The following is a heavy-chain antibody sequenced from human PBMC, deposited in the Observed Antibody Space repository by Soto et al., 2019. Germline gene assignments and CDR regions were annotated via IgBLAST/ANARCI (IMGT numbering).Heavy chain of an antibody. V-gene: IGHV3-11*01. CDR3: ARAPSAHDSFDL. J-gene: IGHJ5*02. D-gene: IGHD5-12*01. CDR1: GFSFGDYY. CDR2: ISGTGRTI. Sequence: QVQLVESGGGLVKPGGSLRLSCAASGFSFGDYYMSWIRQAPGRGLEWISYISGTGRTIGYANSVKGRFTISRDNADKSLYLQMTSLGAEDTDIYYCARAPSAHDSFDLWGQGTLVTVSS.